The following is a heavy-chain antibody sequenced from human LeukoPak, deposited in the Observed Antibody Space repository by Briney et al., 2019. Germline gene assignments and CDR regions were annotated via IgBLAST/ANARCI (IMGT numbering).Heavy chain of an antibody. CDR3: ARGRHGDFGNWFDP. CDR2: IYYSGST. D-gene: IGHD4-17*01. V-gene: IGHV4-39*01. J-gene: IGHJ5*02. Sequence: PSETLSLTCTVSGGSISSSSYYWGWIRQPPGKGLEWIGSIYYSGSTYYNPSLKSRVTISVDTSKNQFSLKLSSVTAADTAVYYCARGRHGDFGNWFDPWGQGTPVIVAS. CDR1: GGSISSSSYY.